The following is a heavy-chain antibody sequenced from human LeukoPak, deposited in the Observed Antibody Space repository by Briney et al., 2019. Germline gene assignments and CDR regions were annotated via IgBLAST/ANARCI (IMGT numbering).Heavy chain of an antibody. D-gene: IGHD3-10*01. CDR3: ARGYGSGSYFVY. CDR1: GGSSSGYY. Sequence: PSETLSLTCAVYGGSSSGYYWSWIRQPPGKGLEWIGEINQSGSTNQNPSLKSRVTISIDTSNNQFSLKLNSVTAADTAVYYCARGYGSGSYFVYWGQGTLVTVSS. V-gene: IGHV4-34*01. CDR2: INQSGST. J-gene: IGHJ4*02.